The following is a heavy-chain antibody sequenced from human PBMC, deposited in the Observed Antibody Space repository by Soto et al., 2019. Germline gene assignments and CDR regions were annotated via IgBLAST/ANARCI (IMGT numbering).Heavy chain of an antibody. CDR1: GFTFSSYE. J-gene: IGHJ4*02. CDR3: ARISSSSFARDY. V-gene: IGHV3-48*03. CDR2: ISSSGSTI. Sequence: GGSLRLSCAASGFTFSSYEMNWVRQAPGKGLGWVSYISSSGSTIYYADSVKGRFTISRDNAKNSLYLKMNSLRAEDTAVYYCARISSSSFARDYWGQGTLVTVSS. D-gene: IGHD6-6*01.